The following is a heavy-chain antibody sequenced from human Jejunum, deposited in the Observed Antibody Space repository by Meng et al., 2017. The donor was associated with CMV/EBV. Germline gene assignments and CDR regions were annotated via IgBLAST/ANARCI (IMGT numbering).Heavy chain of an antibody. Sequence: QVRWCQSGAEVKKPGSLVKVACKTSGVYFSTYTFSWVRQAPGKGPEWMGGLIPVLNKAKSALRFQDRVTFTADETTTTAYMELSSLTFEDTAVYFCARGRGNQPLFDFWGQGTLVTVSS. CDR1: GVYFSTYT. CDR3: ARGRGNQPLFDF. J-gene: IGHJ4*02. CDR2: LIPVLNKA. D-gene: IGHD2/OR15-2a*01. V-gene: IGHV1-69*10.